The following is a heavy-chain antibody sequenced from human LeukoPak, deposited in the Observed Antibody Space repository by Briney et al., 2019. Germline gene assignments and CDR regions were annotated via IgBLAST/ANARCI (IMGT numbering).Heavy chain of an antibody. CDR3: AAVPAYSGSYYALYYFDY. CDR2: IVVGSGNT. Sequence: GASVKVSCKASGYTFTSYGISWVRQAPGQGLEWIGWIVVGSGNTNYAQKFQERVTITRDMSTSTAYMELSSRSTEDTAVYYCAAVPAYSGSYYALYYFDYWGQGTLVTVSS. CDR1: GYTFTSYG. V-gene: IGHV1-58*02. J-gene: IGHJ4*02. D-gene: IGHD1-26*01.